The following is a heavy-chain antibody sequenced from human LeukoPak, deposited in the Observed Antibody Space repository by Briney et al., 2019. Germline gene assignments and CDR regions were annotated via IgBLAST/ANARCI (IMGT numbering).Heavy chain of an antibody. J-gene: IGHJ4*02. CDR2: ISQSGST. Sequence: TSETLSLTCAVYGGSLSGYHWSWLRQPPGKGLEWIGEISQSGSTDHNPSLKSRGTISVDTSKNQFSLKMTSVTAADTAVYYCARQRRGYTYGYRYCDFWGQGTLVTVSS. CDR1: GGSLSGYH. V-gene: IGHV4-34*01. CDR3: ARQRRGYTYGYRYCDF. D-gene: IGHD5-18*01.